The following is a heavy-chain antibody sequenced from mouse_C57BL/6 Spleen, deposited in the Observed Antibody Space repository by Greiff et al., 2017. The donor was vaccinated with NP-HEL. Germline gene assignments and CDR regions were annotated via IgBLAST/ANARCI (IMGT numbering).Heavy chain of an antibody. CDR2: IYPGSGST. CDR1: GYTFTSYW. V-gene: IGHV1-55*01. Sequence: VQLKQPGAELVKPGASVKMSCKASGYTFTSYWITWVKQRPGQGLEWIGDIYPGSGSTNYNEKFKSKATLTVDTSSSTAYMQLSSLTSEDSAVYYCARWLRHYYYAMDYWGQGTSVTVSS. CDR3: ARWLRHYYYAMDY. D-gene: IGHD2-2*01. J-gene: IGHJ4*01.